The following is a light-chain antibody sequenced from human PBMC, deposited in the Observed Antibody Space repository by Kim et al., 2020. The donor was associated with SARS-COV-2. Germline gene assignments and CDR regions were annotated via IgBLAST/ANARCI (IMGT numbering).Light chain of an antibody. CDR2: YDS. CDR3: QVWDSSSDHPV. V-gene: IGLV3-21*04. Sequence: ATGKTARITCGGNNIGSKSEHWYQQKPGQAPVRVIYYDSDRPSGIPERFSGSNSGNTATLTISRVEAGDEADYYCQVWDSSSDHPVFGGGTQLTVL. CDR1: NIGSKS. J-gene: IGLJ3*02.